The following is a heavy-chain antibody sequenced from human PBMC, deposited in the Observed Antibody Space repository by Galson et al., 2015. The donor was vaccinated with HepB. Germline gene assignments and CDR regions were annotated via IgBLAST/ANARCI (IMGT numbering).Heavy chain of an antibody. CDR2: IYSDGSI. J-gene: IGHJ4*02. CDR3: ASGRGFWSGYSQDY. Sequence: SLRLSCAASGVTVSNNYMSWDRQAPGMGLEWVSVIYSDGSIYYIDSVKGRFTISRDNSKNTLYLQMNSLRAEDTAVYYCASGRGFWSGYSQDYWGQGTLVTVSS. CDR1: GVTVSNNY. V-gene: IGHV3-66*02. D-gene: IGHD3-3*01.